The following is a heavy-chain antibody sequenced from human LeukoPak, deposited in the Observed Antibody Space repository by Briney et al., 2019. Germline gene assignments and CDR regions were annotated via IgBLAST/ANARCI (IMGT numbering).Heavy chain of an antibody. Sequence: SETLSLTRAVSGGSISSGGYSWSWIRQPPEKGLEWIGYIYHNGNTYYSPSLKSRVTISVDRSKNQLSLKLSSVTAADTAMYYCASGGYSYGFDYWGQGTLVTVSS. V-gene: IGHV4-30-2*01. J-gene: IGHJ4*02. CDR2: IYHNGNT. D-gene: IGHD5-18*01. CDR1: GGSISSGGYS. CDR3: ASGGYSYGFDY.